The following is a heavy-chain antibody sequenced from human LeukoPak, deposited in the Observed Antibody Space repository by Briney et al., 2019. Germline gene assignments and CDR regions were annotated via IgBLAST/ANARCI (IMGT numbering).Heavy chain of an antibody. J-gene: IGHJ5*02. CDR1: GYTFTSYG. CDR2: ISAYNGNT. CDR3: ARDREQLLSGPNWFDP. Sequence: ASVKVSCKASGYTFTSYGISWVRQAPGQGLEWMGWISAYNGNTNYAQKLQGRVTMTTDTSTSTAYMELRSLRPDDTAVYYCARDREQLLSGPNWFDPWGQGTLVTVSS. D-gene: IGHD2-2*01. V-gene: IGHV1-18*01.